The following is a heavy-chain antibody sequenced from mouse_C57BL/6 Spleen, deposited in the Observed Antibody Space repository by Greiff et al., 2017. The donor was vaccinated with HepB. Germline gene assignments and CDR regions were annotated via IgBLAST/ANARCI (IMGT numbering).Heavy chain of an antibody. CDR3: ARATAQAAY. Sequence: QVQLQQPGAELVKPGASVKLSCKASGYTFTSYWVQWVKQRPGQGLEWIGEIDPSDSYTNYNQKFKGKATLTVDTSSSTAYMQLSSLTSEDSAVYYCARATAQAAYWGQGTLVTVSA. D-gene: IGHD3-2*02. V-gene: IGHV1-50*01. CDR2: IDPSDSYT. J-gene: IGHJ3*01. CDR1: GYTFTSYW.